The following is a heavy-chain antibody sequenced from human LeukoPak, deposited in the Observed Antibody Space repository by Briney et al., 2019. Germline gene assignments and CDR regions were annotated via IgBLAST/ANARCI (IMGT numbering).Heavy chain of an antibody. Sequence: SETLSLTCTVSGGSISSYYWSWIRQPPGKGLEWIGEINHSGSTNYNPSLKSRVTISVDTSKNQFSLKLSSVTAADTAVYYCARSGGIVLMVYAPDDWYFDLWGRGTLVTVSS. CDR2: INHSGST. V-gene: IGHV4-34*01. D-gene: IGHD2-8*01. J-gene: IGHJ2*01. CDR1: GGSISSYY. CDR3: ARSGGIVLMVYAPDDWYFDL.